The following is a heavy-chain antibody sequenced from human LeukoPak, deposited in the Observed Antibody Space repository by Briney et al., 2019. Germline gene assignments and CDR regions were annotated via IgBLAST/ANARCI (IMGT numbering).Heavy chain of an antibody. D-gene: IGHD3-10*01. V-gene: IGHV4-4*02. CDR1: GGSISSSNW. J-gene: IGHJ6*02. CDR2: IYHSGST. Sequence: SGTLSLTCAVSGGSISSSNWWSWVRQPPGKGLEWIGEIYHSGSTNYNPSLKSRVTISVDKSKNQFSLKLSSVTAADTAVYYCARGRYYGSGIELYYYYGMDVWGQGTTVTVSS. CDR3: ARGRYYGSGIELYYYYGMDV.